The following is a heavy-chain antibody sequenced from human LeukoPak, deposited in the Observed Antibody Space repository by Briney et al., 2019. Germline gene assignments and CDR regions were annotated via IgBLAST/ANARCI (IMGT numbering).Heavy chain of an antibody. CDR2: ISWNSGSI. Sequence: GRSLRLSCAASGFTFDDYAMHWVRQAPGKGLEWVSGISWNSGSIGYADSVKGQFTISRDNAKNSLYLQMNSLRAEDTALYYCAKSYSSGWGGYFDYWGQGTLVTVSS. V-gene: IGHV3-9*01. CDR3: AKSYSSGWGGYFDY. J-gene: IGHJ4*02. CDR1: GFTFDDYA. D-gene: IGHD6-19*01.